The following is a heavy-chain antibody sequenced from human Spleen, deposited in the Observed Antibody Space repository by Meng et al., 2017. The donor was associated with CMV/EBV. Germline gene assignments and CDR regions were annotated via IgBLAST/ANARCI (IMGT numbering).Heavy chain of an antibody. Sequence: ASVKVSCKASGYTFTNYGISWVRQAPGQGLEWLGWTSTYNGITNYAQNLQGRVTLTTDTSTSTAYMELRSLRYDDTAVYYCARREGWFDSWGQGTLVT. V-gene: IGHV1-18*01. CDR1: GYTFTNYG. J-gene: IGHJ5*01. CDR3: ARREGWFDS. CDR2: TSTYNGIT.